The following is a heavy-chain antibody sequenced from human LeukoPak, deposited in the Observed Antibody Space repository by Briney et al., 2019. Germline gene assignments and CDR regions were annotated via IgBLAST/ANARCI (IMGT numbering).Heavy chain of an antibody. D-gene: IGHD3-22*01. J-gene: IGHJ3*02. Sequence: GGSLRLSCAASGFTFSSYSMNWVRQAPGKGLEWVSSISSSSYIYYADSVKGRFTISRDNAKNSLYLQMNSLRAEDTAVYYCAREGGSYDSSGYDIWGQGTMVTVSS. CDR1: GFTFSSYS. V-gene: IGHV3-21*01. CDR2: ISSSSYI. CDR3: AREGGSYDSSGYDI.